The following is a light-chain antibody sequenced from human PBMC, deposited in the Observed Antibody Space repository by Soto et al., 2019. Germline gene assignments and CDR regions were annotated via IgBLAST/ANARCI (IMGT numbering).Light chain of an antibody. V-gene: IGLV2-14*01. CDR1: SSDVGGYNY. Sequence: QSALTQPPSVSGSPGHSITISCTGTSSDVGGYNYVSWYQQHPGKAPKLMIYDVSNRPSGVSNRCSGSKSGNTAPLTISGLQAEDEAGYCCSSYTGSRTVVFGGGTKVAVL. CDR3: SSYTGSRTVV. J-gene: IGLJ2*01. CDR2: DVS.